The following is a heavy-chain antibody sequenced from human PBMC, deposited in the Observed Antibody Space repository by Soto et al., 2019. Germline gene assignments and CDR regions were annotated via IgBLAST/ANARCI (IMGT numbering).Heavy chain of an antibody. V-gene: IGHV1-69*01. D-gene: IGHD2-21*02. CDR2: IIPFFGTP. CDR1: GGTLSNDA. CDR3: AREVVTETTLGYFDY. Sequence: VHLVQSGAEVKNSGSSVRVSCTASGGTLSNDAISWLRQAPGQGLQWLGRIIPFFGTPDYSQSFRGRLTINADESTGTAYMDLRSLRSDDTAVYYCAREVVTETTLGYFDYWGQGTLVTVSS. J-gene: IGHJ4*02.